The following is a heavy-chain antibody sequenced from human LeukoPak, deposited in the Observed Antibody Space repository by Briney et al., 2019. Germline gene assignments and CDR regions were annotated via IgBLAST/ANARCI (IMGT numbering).Heavy chain of an antibody. V-gene: IGHV3-30-3*01. D-gene: IGHD3-9*01. Sequence: GGSLRLSCAASGFTFSSYAMHWVRQAPGKGLEWVAVMSYDGSNKYYADSVKGRFTISRDNSKNTLYLQMNSLRAEDTAVYYCARDYEYYDILTGYSSGAYYYYYGMDVWGQGTTVTVSS. CDR2: MSYDGSNK. CDR1: GFTFSSYA. J-gene: IGHJ6*02. CDR3: ARDYEYYDILTGYSSGAYYYYYGMDV.